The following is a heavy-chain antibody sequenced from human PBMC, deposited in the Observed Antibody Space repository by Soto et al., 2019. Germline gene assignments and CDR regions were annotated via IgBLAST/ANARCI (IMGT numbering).Heavy chain of an antibody. V-gene: IGHV4-59*01. J-gene: IGHJ6*03. Sequence: PSETLSLTCTVSGGSISSYYWSWIRQPPGKGLEWIGYIYYSGSTNYNPSLKSRVTISVDTSKNQFSLKLSSVTAADTAVYYCARASYYGDYVDYYYMDGWGKGTTVTVSS. D-gene: IGHD4-17*01. CDR1: GGSISSYY. CDR3: ARASYYGDYVDYYYMDG. CDR2: IYYSGST.